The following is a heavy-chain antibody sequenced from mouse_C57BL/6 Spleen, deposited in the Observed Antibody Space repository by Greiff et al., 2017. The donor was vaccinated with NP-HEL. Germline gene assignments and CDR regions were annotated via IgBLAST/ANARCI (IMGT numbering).Heavy chain of an antibody. J-gene: IGHJ1*03. CDR2: IYPSDSET. V-gene: IGHV1-61*01. CDR1: GYTFTSYW. Sequence: QVQLKQPGAELVRPGSSVKLSCKASGYTFTSYWMDWVKQRPGQGLEWIGNIYPSDSETHYNQKFKDKATLTVDKSSSTAYMQLSSLTSEDSAVYYCARRFITTVVGHWYFDVWGTGTTVTVSS. CDR3: ARRFITTVVGHWYFDV. D-gene: IGHD1-1*01.